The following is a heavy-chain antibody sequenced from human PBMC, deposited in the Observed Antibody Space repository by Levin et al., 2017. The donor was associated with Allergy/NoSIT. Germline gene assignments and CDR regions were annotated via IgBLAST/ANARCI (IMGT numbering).Heavy chain of an antibody. CDR1: GLSFSDYG. J-gene: IGHJ4*02. Sequence: QPGGSLRLSCSASGLSFSDYGMHWVRQAPDSGLEWVTLITSDGTNKFYADSVKGRFIVSRDNSRNLLYLQLNSLRPEDTAVYYCASRGSFDHWGQGTLVTVSS. V-gene: IGHV3-30*03. CDR3: ASRGSFDH. CDR2: ITSDGTNK. D-gene: IGHD3-10*01.